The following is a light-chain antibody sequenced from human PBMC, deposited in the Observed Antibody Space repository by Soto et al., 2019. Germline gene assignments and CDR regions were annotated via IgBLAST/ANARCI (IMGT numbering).Light chain of an antibody. V-gene: IGKV3-20*01. CDR1: RSVDVY. Sequence: EVVLTQSPGTLSLSPGEGATLSCRASRSVDVYLAWYHQKPGQSPRLVIYDAIKRARGIPDRFSGSGSWTDFTLTISRVEPEDFGVYYCQQHAASPLTFGQGTRAEVK. CDR2: DAI. J-gene: IGKJ1*01. CDR3: QQHAASPLT.